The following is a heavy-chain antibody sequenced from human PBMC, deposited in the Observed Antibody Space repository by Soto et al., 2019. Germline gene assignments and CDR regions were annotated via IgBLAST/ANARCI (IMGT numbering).Heavy chain of an antibody. CDR2: IYPSDSDT. CDR3: ARVGVSTRTFAH. V-gene: IGHV5-51*01. CDR1: GYNFAGYW. D-gene: IGHD3-3*01. J-gene: IGHJ4*02. Sequence: ESLKISCKGSGYNFAGYWIAWVRQMPGKGLELMGIIYPSDSDTRYRPSFQGQVTISADKSISSAYLQWSSLRASDTAMYYCARVGVSTRTFAHCAQGPPITVSS.